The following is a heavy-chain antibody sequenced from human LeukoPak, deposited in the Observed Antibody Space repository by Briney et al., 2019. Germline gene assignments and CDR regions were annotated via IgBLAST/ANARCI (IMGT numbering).Heavy chain of an antibody. Sequence: GESLKISCKGSGYSFTSYWIGWVRQMPGKGLEWMGIIYPGDSDTRYSPSFQGQVTISADKSISTAYLQWSSLKASDTAMYHCARTTMVRGVIYWFDPWGQGTLVTVSS. V-gene: IGHV5-51*01. CDR1: GYSFTSYW. J-gene: IGHJ5*02. D-gene: IGHD3-10*01. CDR2: IYPGDSDT. CDR3: ARTTMVRGVIYWFDP.